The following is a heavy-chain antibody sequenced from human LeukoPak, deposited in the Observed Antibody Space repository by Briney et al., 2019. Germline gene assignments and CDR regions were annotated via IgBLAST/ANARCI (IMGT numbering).Heavy chain of an antibody. D-gene: IGHD3-16*01. J-gene: IGHJ6*02. CDR1: GGSISSYY. V-gene: IGHV4-59*01. CDR2: IYYSGST. CDR3: ARVGRDYDWVEYYYYYGMDV. Sequence: SETLSLTCTVSGGSISSYYWSWIRQPPGKGLEWIGYIYYSGSTNYNPSLKSRVTISVDTSKNQFSLKLSSVTAADTAVYYCARVGRDYDWVEYYYYYGMDVWGQGTTVTVPS.